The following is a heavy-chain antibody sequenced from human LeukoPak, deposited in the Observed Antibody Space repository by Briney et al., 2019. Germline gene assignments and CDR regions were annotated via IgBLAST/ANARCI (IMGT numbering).Heavy chain of an antibody. CDR2: ISYDGSNK. CDR3: AKGYSSGWY. V-gene: IGHV3-30*04. D-gene: IGHD6-19*01. CDR1: GFTFSSYA. J-gene: IGHJ4*02. Sequence: QSGGSLRLSCAASGFTFSSYAMHWVRQAPGKGLEWVAVISYDGSNKYYADSVKGRFTISRDNSKNTLYLQMNSLRAEDTAVYYCAKGYSSGWYWGQGTLVTVSS.